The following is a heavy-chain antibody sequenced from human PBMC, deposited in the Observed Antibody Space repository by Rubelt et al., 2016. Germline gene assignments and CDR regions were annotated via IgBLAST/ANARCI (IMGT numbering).Heavy chain of an antibody. CDR2: IIPIFGTA. CDR1: GGTFSSYA. CDR3: ARAIAAARANWCDP. J-gene: IGHJ5*02. D-gene: IGHD6-13*01. Sequence: QVQLVQSGAEVKKPGSSVKVSCKASGGTFSSYATSWVRQAPGQGLEWMGGIIPIFGTANYAQKFQGRVTITADESTSTAYMGLGSRRSEDTAVYDCARAIAAARANWCDPWGQGTLVTVSS. V-gene: IGHV1-69*01.